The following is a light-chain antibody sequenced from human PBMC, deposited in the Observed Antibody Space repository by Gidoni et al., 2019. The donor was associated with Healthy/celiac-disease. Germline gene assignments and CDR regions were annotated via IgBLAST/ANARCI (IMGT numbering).Light chain of an antibody. CDR2: DAS. J-gene: IGKJ2*01. CDR1: QDISNY. Sequence: DIQMTQSPSSLPASVGDRVTITCQASQDISNYLNWYQQKPGKAPKLLIYDASNLETGVPSRFSGSGSGTDFTFTISSLQAEDIATYYCQQYDNLPRYTFGQGTKLEIK. CDR3: QQYDNLPRYT. V-gene: IGKV1-33*01.